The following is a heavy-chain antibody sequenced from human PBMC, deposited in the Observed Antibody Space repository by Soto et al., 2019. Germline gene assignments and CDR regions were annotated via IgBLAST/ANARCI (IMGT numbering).Heavy chain of an antibody. Sequence: QVPLVQSGAEVKNPGASMRVSCRTSGFSFSSFEIHWVRQAPGQGREWVGRINLKSGDTVCEQNFQGRAAMTRNTSVSIADMELRGLKVEDTAVYYCARGRGGGVGGMLDHWGQGTPVTVSS. CDR1: GFSFSSFE. V-gene: IGHV1-8*01. CDR3: ARGRGGGVGGMLDH. CDR2: INLKSGDT. D-gene: IGHD1-26*01. J-gene: IGHJ4*02.